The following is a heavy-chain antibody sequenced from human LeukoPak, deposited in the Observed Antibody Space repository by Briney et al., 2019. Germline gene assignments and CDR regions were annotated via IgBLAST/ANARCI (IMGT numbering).Heavy chain of an antibody. CDR2: IRYDGNHK. CDR3: TPYCTDGICRDIDY. CDR1: GLTFSSYG. J-gene: IGHJ4*02. Sequence: GGSLRLSCAASGLTFSSYGMHWVRQAPGKGLEWVAFIRYDGNHKYYTDSVKGRFTISRDNSKNTLYLQMNSLRAEDTAVYYCTPYCTDGICRDIDYWGQGTLVTVSS. V-gene: IGHV3-30*02. D-gene: IGHD2-8*01.